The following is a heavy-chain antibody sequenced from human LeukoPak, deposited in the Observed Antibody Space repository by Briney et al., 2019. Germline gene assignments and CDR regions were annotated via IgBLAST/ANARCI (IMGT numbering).Heavy chain of an antibody. CDR1: GESIRSSNW. D-gene: IGHD2-2*01. CDR2: IYHSGTT. Sequence: SGTLSLTCTVSGESIRSSNWWSWVRQPPGKGLEWIGEIYHSGTTNYNPSLKSRVTISFATSTNQFFLDLGPVTAADTAVYYCSNKVYCSTTSCHPAGYWGLGSLVTVSS. J-gene: IGHJ4*02. CDR3: SNKVYCSTTSCHPAGY. V-gene: IGHV4-4*02.